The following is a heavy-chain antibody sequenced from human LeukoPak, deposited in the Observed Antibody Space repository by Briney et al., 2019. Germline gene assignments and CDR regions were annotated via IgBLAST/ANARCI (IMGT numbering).Heavy chain of an antibody. J-gene: IGHJ4*02. CDR3: AKAPLYGSATSFDY. D-gene: IGHD3-10*01. CDR1: GFTLSSYG. V-gene: IGHV3-48*04. Sequence: PGGSLRLSCAASGFTLSSYGMNWVRQAPGKGLEWVSYISSSGSTIYYADSVKGRFTISRDNAKNSLYLQMNSLRAEDTAVYYCAKAPLYGSATSFDYWGQGTLVTVSS. CDR2: ISSSGSTI.